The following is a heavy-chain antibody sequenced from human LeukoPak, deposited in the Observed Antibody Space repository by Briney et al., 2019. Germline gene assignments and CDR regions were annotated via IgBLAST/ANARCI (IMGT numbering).Heavy chain of an antibody. CDR1: GFTFSSYW. J-gene: IGHJ6*03. CDR3: ARKGHYGSGSYYIYYYYMDV. Sequence: GGSLRLSCAASGFTFSSYWMSWVRQAPGKGLEWVANIKQDGSEKYYVDSVKGRLTISRDNAKNSLYLQMNSLRAEDTAVYYCARKGHYGSGSYYIYYYYMDVWGKGTTVTVSS. V-gene: IGHV3-7*01. D-gene: IGHD3-10*01. CDR2: IKQDGSEK.